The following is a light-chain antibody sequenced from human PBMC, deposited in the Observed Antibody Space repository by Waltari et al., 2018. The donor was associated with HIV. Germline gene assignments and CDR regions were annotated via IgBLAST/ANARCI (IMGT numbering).Light chain of an antibody. CDR1: HGSFSSSHNKHY. V-gene: IGKV4-1*01. Sequence: DIVTLQFTHSLAVSLGERATSRSNTRHGSFSSSHNKHYLAWYQHKPGQPPKLLIYWASTRESGVPDRFSGSGSGTDFTLTISSLQPEDVAVYYCQQYYHVPVTFGQGTRLEIK. CDR3: QQYYHVPVT. CDR2: WAS. J-gene: IGKJ5*01.